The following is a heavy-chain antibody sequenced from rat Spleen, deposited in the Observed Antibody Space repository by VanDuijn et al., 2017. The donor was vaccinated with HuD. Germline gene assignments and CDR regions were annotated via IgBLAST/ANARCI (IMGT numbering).Heavy chain of an antibody. CDR2: ISPSGTGT. Sequence: EVQLVESGGGLVQPGGSLRLSCTTSGFTFRNYDMAWVRQAPTKGLEWVTSISPSGTGTYYRDSVRGRFTISRDNAKSTLHLQVDRLRSEDTATYYCATNYYDGTYYPDYWGQGVMVTVSS. D-gene: IGHD1-12*02. V-gene: IGHV5-19*01. CDR1: GFTFRNYD. CDR3: ATNYYDGTYYPDY. J-gene: IGHJ2*01.